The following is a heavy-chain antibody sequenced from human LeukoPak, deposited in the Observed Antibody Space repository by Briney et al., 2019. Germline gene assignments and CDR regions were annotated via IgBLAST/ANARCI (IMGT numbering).Heavy chain of an antibody. CDR3: AKLSSMTSVTTTVNFDS. V-gene: IGHV3-30*18. Sequence: GGSLRLSCAASGFTFSTYCMHWVRQAPGKRLEWVAVISYDGSNKYYADSVKGRFTISRDNSRNTLYLQMNSLRAEDTAMYYCAKLSSMTSVTTTVNFDSWGQGTLVTVSS. D-gene: IGHD4-17*01. CDR2: ISYDGSNK. J-gene: IGHJ4*02. CDR1: GFTFSTYC.